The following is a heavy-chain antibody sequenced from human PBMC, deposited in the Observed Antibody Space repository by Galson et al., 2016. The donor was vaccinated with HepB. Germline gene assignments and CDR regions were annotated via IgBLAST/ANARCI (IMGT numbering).Heavy chain of an antibody. V-gene: IGHV3-30-3*02. J-gene: IGHJ4*02. Sequence: SLRLSGATSGFIFSNYAMHWVRQAPGKGLGWVAVIGFDASNKYPADAVRGRLSISRENSMNTLYLHLSSLRPDDTAVSYGAIADRDVGDCATTTFYNGSPALGYWGQGAPVTVSS. CDR1: GFIFSNYA. CDR3: AIADRDVGDCATTTFYNGSPALGY. CDR2: IGFDASNK. D-gene: IGHD2-21*02.